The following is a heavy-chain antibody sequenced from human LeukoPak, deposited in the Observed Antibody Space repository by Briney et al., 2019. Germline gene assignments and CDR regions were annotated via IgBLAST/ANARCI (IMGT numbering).Heavy chain of an antibody. Sequence: SETLSLNCTISGGSIRSYYWSWIRQPPGEELEWIGSIYTTGSTSYNPSPESRVTISVDTSKNQFSLKLNSVTAADTAVYYCARRSGSYQTGWFDPWGQGTLVTVSS. D-gene: IGHD1-26*01. V-gene: IGHV4-4*09. CDR1: GGSIRSYY. CDR2: IYTTGST. J-gene: IGHJ5*02. CDR3: ARRSGSYQTGWFDP.